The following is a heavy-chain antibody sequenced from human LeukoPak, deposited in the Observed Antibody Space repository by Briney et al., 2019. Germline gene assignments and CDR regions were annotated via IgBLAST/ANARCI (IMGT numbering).Heavy chain of an antibody. CDR1: GYTFTSYG. Sequence: GASVKVSCKTSGYTFTSYGISWVRQAPGQGLEWMGWISAYNGNTNYVQKLQGRVTMTTDTSTSTAYMELRSLRSDDTAMYYCARDQGYGGNWFGPWGQGTLVTVSS. D-gene: IGHD3-16*01. J-gene: IGHJ5*02. CDR3: ARDQGYGGNWFGP. V-gene: IGHV1-18*01. CDR2: ISAYNGNT.